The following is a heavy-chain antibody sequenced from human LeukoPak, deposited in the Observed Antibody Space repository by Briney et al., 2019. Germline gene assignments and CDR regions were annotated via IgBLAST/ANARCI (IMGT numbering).Heavy chain of an antibody. CDR3: ARGKYCSGSACSAHFDY. V-gene: IGHV3-7*01. J-gene: IGHJ4*02. CDR1: GFTFSTYW. D-gene: IGHD2-15*01. Sequence: PGGSLRLSCAASGFTFSTYWMSWGRQAPGKGLEWVAITKHDESEKYNVDSVKGRFTISRDNAKNSLYLQMNSLRAEDTALYFCARGKYCSGSACSAHFDYWGQGTLVTVSS. CDR2: TKHDESEK.